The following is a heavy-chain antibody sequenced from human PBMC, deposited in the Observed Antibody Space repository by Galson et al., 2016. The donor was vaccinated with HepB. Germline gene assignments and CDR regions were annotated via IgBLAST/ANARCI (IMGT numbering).Heavy chain of an antibody. CDR2: IDIGSTTM. CDR3: VVNLGYCDGCMCR. CDR1: GLTFSSHS. Sequence: SLRLSCAASGLTFSSHSMNWVRQAPGKGLEWVSYIDIGSTTMFYADSVKGRFTISRDNAKNSLYLQMNSLRAEDTAVYYCVVNLGYCDGCMCRWGQGTLVTVSS. D-gene: IGHD2-15*01. V-gene: IGHV3-48*01. J-gene: IGHJ4*02.